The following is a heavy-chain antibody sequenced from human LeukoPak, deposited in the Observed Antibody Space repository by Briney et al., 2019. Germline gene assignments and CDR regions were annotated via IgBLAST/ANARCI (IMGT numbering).Heavy chain of an antibody. CDR2: INWNAGST. CDR1: GFMFDDYD. J-gene: IGHJ4*02. Sequence: GGSLRLSCAASGFMFDDYDMSWVRQAPGNGLEWVSGINWNAGSTAYADSVKGRFTISRDNAKNSLYLQMNSLRAEDTALYYCARAFKYSMSGYYFDYWGQGTLVTVSS. CDR3: ARAFKYSMSGYYFDY. D-gene: IGHD2-21*01. V-gene: IGHV3-20*04.